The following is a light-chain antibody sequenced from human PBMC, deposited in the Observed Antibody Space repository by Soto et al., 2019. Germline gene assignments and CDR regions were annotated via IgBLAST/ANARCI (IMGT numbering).Light chain of an antibody. V-gene: IGKV1-5*01. Sequence: DIQMTQSPSTLSASVGDRVTITCRASQSISTWLAWYQQKPGNAPKLLIFDASNLEGGVPSRFSGSGSGTEFTLTIDSLQPDDFATYYCQQYNSDSRTFGQGT. CDR1: QSISTW. CDR3: QQYNSDSRT. J-gene: IGKJ1*01. CDR2: DAS.